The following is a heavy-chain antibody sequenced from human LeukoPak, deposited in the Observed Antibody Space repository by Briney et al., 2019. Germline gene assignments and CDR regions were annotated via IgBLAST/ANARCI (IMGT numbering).Heavy chain of an antibody. J-gene: IGHJ4*02. Sequence: SETLSPTCAVYGGSFSGYYWSWIRQPPGKGLEWIGEINHSGSTNYNPSLKSRVTISVDTSKNQFSLKLSSVTAADTAVYYRAASGYDLLLFDYRGQGTLLTVSS. D-gene: IGHD5-12*01. V-gene: IGHV4-34*01. CDR3: AASGYDLLLFDY. CDR2: INHSGST. CDR1: GGSFSGYY.